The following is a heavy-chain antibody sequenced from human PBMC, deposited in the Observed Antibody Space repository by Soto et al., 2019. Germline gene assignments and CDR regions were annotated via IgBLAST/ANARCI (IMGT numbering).Heavy chain of an antibody. D-gene: IGHD4-17*01. J-gene: IGHJ6*03. V-gene: IGHV3-23*01. CDR1: GFTFSSYA. CDR2: ISGSGGRT. Sequence: EVPLLESGGGLVQPGGSLRLSCEASGFTFSSYAMSWVRQAPGTGLEWVSAISGSGGRTYYTDSVKGRFTISRDNSKNTLYQQMNSLRADDTAVYYCAKATTVTTFTSRYYMDVWGKGTTVTGSS. CDR3: AKATTVTTFTSRYYMDV.